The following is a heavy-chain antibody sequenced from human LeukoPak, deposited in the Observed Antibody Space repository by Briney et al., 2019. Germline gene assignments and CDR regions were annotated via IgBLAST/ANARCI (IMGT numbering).Heavy chain of an antibody. CDR1: GGSISSGSYY. CDR2: IFYSGST. Sequence: SETLSLTCSVSGGSISSGSYYWGWIRQPPGKGLEWIGSIFYSGSTYDNPSLKSRVTISVDTSKNQFSLKLSSVTAADTAVYYCARGVPEQYLLDYWGQGTLVTVSS. V-gene: IGHV4-39*07. J-gene: IGHJ4*02. D-gene: IGHD2-2*01. CDR3: ARGVPEQYLLDY.